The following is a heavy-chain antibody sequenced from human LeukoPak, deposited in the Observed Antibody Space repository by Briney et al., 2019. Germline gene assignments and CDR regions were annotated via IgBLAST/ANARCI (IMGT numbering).Heavy chain of an antibody. CDR3: TTGITIFGVVTARDY. Sequence: GGSLRLSCAASGFTFSNAWMSWVRQAPGKGLEWVGRIKSKTDGGTTDYAAPVKGRFTISRDDSKNTLYLQTNSLKTEDTAVYYCTTGITIFGVVTARDYWGQGTLVTVSS. D-gene: IGHD3-3*01. CDR2: IKSKTDGGTT. CDR1: GFTFSNAW. J-gene: IGHJ4*02. V-gene: IGHV3-15*01.